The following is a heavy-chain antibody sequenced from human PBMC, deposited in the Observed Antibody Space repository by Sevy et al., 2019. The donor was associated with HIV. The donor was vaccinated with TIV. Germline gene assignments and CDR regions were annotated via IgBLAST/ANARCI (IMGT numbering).Heavy chain of an antibody. V-gene: IGHV3-23*01. Sequence: GGSLRLSCAASGFTFSSYAMSWVRQAPGKGLEWVSAISGSGGSTYYADSVKGRFTISRDNSKNTLYLQMNSLRAEDTAVYYCAGATKGSNWFDPWGQGTLVTVSS. CDR3: AGATKGSNWFDP. CDR2: ISGSGGST. CDR1: GFTFSSYA. J-gene: IGHJ5*02. D-gene: IGHD1-26*01.